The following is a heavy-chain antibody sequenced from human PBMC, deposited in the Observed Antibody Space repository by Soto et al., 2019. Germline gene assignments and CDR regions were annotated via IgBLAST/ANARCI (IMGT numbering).Heavy chain of an antibody. V-gene: IGHV4-4*07. Sequence: SETLSLTCTVSGASISGFYWSWIRKSAGKGLEWIGRIYATGTTDYNPSLKSRVMMSVDTSKKQFSLKLRSVTAADTAVYYCVRDGTKTLRDWFDPWGRGILVTVSS. J-gene: IGHJ5*02. CDR2: IYATGTT. CDR3: VRDGTKTLRDWFDP. CDR1: GASISGFY. D-gene: IGHD1-1*01.